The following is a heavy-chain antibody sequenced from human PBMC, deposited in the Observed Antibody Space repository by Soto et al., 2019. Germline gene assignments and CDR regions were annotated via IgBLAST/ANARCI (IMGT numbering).Heavy chain of an antibody. J-gene: IGHJ6*02. CDR1: GYTFSNYG. Sequence: GASVKVSCKASGYTFSNYGISWVRQGPGQGLEWMGWISGYNGNTHYEEKVQDRIKMTTDTSTSTTYLELRSLSSDDTAVYFCARDPGFGFGYSYAFAMDVWGQGTTVTVSS. V-gene: IGHV1-18*01. CDR3: ARDPGFGFGYSYAFAMDV. CDR2: ISGYNGNT. D-gene: IGHD5-18*01.